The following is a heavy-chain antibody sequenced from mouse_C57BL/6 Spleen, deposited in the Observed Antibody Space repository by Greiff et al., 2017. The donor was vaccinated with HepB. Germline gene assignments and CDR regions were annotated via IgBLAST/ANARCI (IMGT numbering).Heavy chain of an antibody. V-gene: IGHV1-15*01. CDR1: GYTFTDYE. D-gene: IGHD5-1*01. CDR3: TRSLQYHADY. CDR2: IDPETGGT. Sequence: QVHVKQSGAELVRPGASVTLSCKASGYTFTDYEMHWVKQTPVHGLEWIGAIDPETGGTAYNQKFKGKAILTADKSSSTAYMELRSLTSEDSAVYYCTRSLQYHADYWGQGTTLTVSS. J-gene: IGHJ2*01.